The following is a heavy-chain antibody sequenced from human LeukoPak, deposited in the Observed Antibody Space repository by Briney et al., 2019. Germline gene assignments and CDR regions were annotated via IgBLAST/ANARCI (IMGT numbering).Heavy chain of an antibody. V-gene: IGHV1-2*02. Sequence: ASVKVSCKASGYTFTGYYMHWVRQAPGQGLEWMGWINPNSGGTNYAQKFQGRVTMTRDTSISTAYMELSRLRSDDTAVYYCARDQRRDGFPFDYWGQGTLVTVSS. CDR3: ARDQRRDGFPFDY. CDR1: GYTFTGYY. D-gene: IGHD5-24*01. CDR2: INPNSGGT. J-gene: IGHJ4*02.